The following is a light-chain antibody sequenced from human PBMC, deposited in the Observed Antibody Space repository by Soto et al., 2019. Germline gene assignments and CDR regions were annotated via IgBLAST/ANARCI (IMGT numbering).Light chain of an antibody. CDR2: GAS. V-gene: IGKV3-20*01. CDR3: QQYGSSIQT. CDR1: QSVNSD. Sequence: EIVLTQSPATLSLSPGERATLSCRASQSVNSDLAWFQQKPGQPPNLLIFGASHRAPDIPDRFSGSGSGTDFTLTISRLEPEDFAVYYCQQYGSSIQTFGQGTKVDIK. J-gene: IGKJ1*01.